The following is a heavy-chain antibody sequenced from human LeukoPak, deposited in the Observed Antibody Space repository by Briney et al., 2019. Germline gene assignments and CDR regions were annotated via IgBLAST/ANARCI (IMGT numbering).Heavy chain of an antibody. CDR1: GSTFSSYA. CDR3: ARERGSAWPIDFDY. D-gene: IGHD6-19*01. CDR2: ISGSGDST. Sequence: GGSLRLSCAASGSTFSSYAMSWVRQAPGKGLEWVSAISGSGDSTYYADSVKGRFTISRDNAKNSLYLQLSSLRVEDTAIYYCARERGSAWPIDFDYWGQGSLVTVSS. V-gene: IGHV3-23*01. J-gene: IGHJ4*02.